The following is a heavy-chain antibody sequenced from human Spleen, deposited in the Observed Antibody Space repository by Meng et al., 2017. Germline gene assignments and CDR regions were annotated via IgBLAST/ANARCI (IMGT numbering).Heavy chain of an antibody. V-gene: IGHV4-34*01. CDR2: INHSGST. CDR1: GGSFSGYY. J-gene: IGHJ4*02. Sequence: SETLSLTCAVYGGSFSGYYWSWIRQPPGKGLEWIGEINHSGSTNYNPSPKSRVTISVDTSKNQFSLKLSSVTAADTAVYYCARGPALRYFDWLLKGGFDYWGQGTLVTXSS. D-gene: IGHD3-9*01. CDR3: ARGPALRYFDWLLKGGFDY.